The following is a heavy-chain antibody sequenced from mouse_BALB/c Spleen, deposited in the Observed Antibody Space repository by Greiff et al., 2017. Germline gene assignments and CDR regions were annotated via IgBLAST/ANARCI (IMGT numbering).Heavy chain of an antibody. J-gene: IGHJ3*01. CDR3: ARDTTVVASWFAY. V-gene: IGHV14-3*02. CDR1: GFNIKDTY. D-gene: IGHD1-1*01. CDR2: IDPANGNT. Sequence: EVKLQESGAELVKPGASVKLSCTASGFNIKDTYMHWVKQRPEQGLEWIGRIDPANGNTKYDPKFQGKATITADTSSNTAYLQLSSLTSEDTAVYYCARDTTVVASWFAYWGQGTLVTVSA.